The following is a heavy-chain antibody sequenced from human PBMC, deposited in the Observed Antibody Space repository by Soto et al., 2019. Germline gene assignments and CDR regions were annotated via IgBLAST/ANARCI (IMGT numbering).Heavy chain of an antibody. CDR1: GFTFSSYW. CDR2: INSDGSST. J-gene: IGHJ6*03. D-gene: IGHD3-10*01. Sequence: GGSLRLSCAASGFTFSSYWMHWVRQAPGKGLVWVSRINSDGSSTSYADSVKGRFTISRDNAKNTLYLQMNSLRAEDTAVYYCARVRGWFGELSYDPDDYYYYYYMDVWGKGTTVTVSS. V-gene: IGHV3-74*01. CDR3: ARVRGWFGELSYDPDDYYYYYYMDV.